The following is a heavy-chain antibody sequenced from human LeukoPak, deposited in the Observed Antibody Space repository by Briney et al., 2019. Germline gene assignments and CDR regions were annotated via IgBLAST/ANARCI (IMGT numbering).Heavy chain of an antibody. J-gene: IGHJ4*02. D-gene: IGHD1-26*01. Sequence: ETLSLNCGVSGGSINGSNWWSWVRQPPGQGLEWIGEISLAGQTNYNPSLNGRVTMSLDKSSNQLSLHLTSVTAADTATYFCSRESGPFCPFGYWGQGTLVIVSS. CDR2: ISLAGQT. V-gene: IGHV4/OR15-8*02. CDR1: GGSINGSNW. CDR3: SRESGPFCPFGY.